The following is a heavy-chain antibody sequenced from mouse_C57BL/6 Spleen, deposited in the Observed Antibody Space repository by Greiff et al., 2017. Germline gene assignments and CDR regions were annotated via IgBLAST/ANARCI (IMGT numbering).Heavy chain of an antibody. CDR2: ISSGSSTI. CDR1: GFTFSDYG. J-gene: IGHJ2*01. Sequence: EVQLVESGGGLVKPGGSLKLSCAASGFTFSDYGMHWVRQAPEKGLEWVAYISSGSSTIYYADTVKGRFTISRDNAKNTLFLQMTSLRSEDTAMYYCARGDYGYDESYFDYGGQGTTLTVSS. V-gene: IGHV5-17*01. CDR3: ARGDYGYDESYFDY. D-gene: IGHD2-2*01.